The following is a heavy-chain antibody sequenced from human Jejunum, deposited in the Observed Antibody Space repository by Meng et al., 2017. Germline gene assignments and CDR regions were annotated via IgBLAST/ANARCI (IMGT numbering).Heavy chain of an antibody. J-gene: IGHJ5*02. CDR1: AGPSVDSINNFY. Sequence: SETLSLTCTVSAGPSVDSINNFYWSWFRQPAGKGLEWIGRVYVGGSTKYNPSLKSRVTMSLDTSKNQFSLKLSSMTAADTAVYYCARDKVAVSGWWFDPWGQGTLVTVSS. V-gene: IGHV4-4*07. CDR3: ARDKVAVSGWWFDP. CDR2: VYVGGST. D-gene: IGHD6-19*01.